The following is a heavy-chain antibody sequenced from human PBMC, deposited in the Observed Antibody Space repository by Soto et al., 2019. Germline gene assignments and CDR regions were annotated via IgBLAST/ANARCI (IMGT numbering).Heavy chain of an antibody. J-gene: IGHJ4*02. CDR1: GGSISSNNYY. CDR3: ASHLRPTNWGGGDFDY. V-gene: IGHV4-39*01. CDR2: MSYSRGT. D-gene: IGHD7-27*01. Sequence: QLQLQESGPGLVKPSETLSLTCFVSGGSISSNNYYWGWIRQPPGKGLEWIGSMSYSRGTYYNPSLKSRVTIAVDTSKNQFSLKLTSVTAADTAGCYCASHLRPTNWGGGDFDYWGQGPLVTVSS.